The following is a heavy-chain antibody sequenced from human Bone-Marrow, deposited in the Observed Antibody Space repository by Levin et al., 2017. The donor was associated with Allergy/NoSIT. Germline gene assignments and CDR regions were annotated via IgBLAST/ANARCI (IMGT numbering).Heavy chain of an antibody. Sequence: SLKISCAASGFRFDDYAMHWVRQAPAKGLEWVSGITWNSGNVVYADSLKGRFTISRDNAKNSLYLQMNSLTTEDTALYYCTRDSEKRVDTPLVTAFDSWGQGTLVTVSS. CDR1: GFRFDDYA. J-gene: IGHJ4*02. CDR2: ITWNSGNV. CDR3: TRDSEKRVDTPLVTAFDS. V-gene: IGHV3-9*01. D-gene: IGHD5-18*01.